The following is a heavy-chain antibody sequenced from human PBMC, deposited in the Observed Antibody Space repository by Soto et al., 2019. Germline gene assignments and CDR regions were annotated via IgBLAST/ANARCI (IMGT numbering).Heavy chain of an antibody. D-gene: IGHD1-26*01. J-gene: IGHJ4*02. CDR3: TIIGSYFDY. Sequence: GGSLRLSCAASGFSFSDSAMHWVRQASGKGLEWIGRIKSKTDGGTTDYAAPVKGRFTISRDDSKNTLYLQMNSLKTEDTAVYYCTIIGSYFDYWGQGTLVTVSS. CDR2: IKSKTDGGTT. V-gene: IGHV3-15*01. CDR1: GFSFSDSA.